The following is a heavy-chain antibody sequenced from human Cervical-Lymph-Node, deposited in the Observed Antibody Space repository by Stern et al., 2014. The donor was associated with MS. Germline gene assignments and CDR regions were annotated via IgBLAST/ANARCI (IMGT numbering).Heavy chain of an antibody. J-gene: IGHJ5*02. CDR1: GYTFTDYY. CDR3: ARGQLLVNSPADHWYDP. V-gene: IGHV1-2*02. D-gene: IGHD6-13*01. Sequence: QVQLVQSGAEVKKPGASVKVSCKASGYTFTDYYIYWVRQAPGQRPEWMGWINPKTGGTNYAQRFQGRVTMTRDTSISTAHMDVRRLTSDDTAVYFCARGQLLVNSPADHWYDPWGQGTLVTVSS. CDR2: INPKTGGT.